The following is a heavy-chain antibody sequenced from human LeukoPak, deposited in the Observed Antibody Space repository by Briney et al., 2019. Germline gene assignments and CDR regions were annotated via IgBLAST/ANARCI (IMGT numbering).Heavy chain of an antibody. D-gene: IGHD3-10*01. J-gene: IGHJ4*02. CDR1: GGSITSYY. V-gene: IGHV4-59*08. Sequence: SETLSLTCTVSGGSITSYYWSWIRQPPGKGLEWIGFIYNSGSTNYSPSLKSRVTISVDTSENQFSLKLSSVTAADTAVYYCASGSGGYLNYFDYWGQGTLVTVSS. CDR3: ASGSGGYLNYFDY. CDR2: IYNSGST.